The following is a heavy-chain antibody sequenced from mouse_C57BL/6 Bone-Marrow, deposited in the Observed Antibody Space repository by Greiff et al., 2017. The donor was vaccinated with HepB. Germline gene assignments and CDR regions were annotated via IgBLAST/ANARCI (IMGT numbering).Heavy chain of an antibody. Sequence: VQWVESGAELVRPGTSVKMSCKASGYTFTNYWIGWAKQRPGHGLEWIGDIYPGGGYTNYNEKFKGKATLTADKSSSTAYMQFSSLTSEDSAIYYCARKGPYDYENWYFDVWGTGTTVTVSS. J-gene: IGHJ1*03. V-gene: IGHV1-63*01. D-gene: IGHD2-4*01. CDR2: IYPGGGYT. CDR1: GYTFTNYW. CDR3: ARKGPYDYENWYFDV.